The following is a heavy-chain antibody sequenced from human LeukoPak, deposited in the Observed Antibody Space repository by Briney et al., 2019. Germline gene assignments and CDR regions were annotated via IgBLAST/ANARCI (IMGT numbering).Heavy chain of an antibody. V-gene: IGHV4-30-4*01. CDR1: GGSITSRDSS. CDR3: ARDKDKKGDGLDV. Sequence: SETLSLTCTVSGGSITSRDSSWSWIRQPPGKGLEWIGYINYSGSTPYNPSLKSRVTISVDTSKNQFSLKLSSVTAADTAVYYCARDKDKKGDGLDVWGQGTTVTVSS. J-gene: IGHJ6*02. CDR2: INYSGST.